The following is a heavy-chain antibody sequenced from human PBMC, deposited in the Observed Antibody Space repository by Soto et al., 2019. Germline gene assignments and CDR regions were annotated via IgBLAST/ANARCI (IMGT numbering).Heavy chain of an antibody. CDR1: GFTFSSYA. Sequence: QVQLVESGGGEVQPGRSLRLSCAASGFTFSSYAMHWVRQAPGKGLEWVAVISYDGSNKYYADSVKGRFTISRDNSKNTLYLQMNSLRAEDTAVYYCARQYYDFGSGYFGPDGWGQGTLVTVSS. CDR2: ISYDGSNK. J-gene: IGHJ4*02. D-gene: IGHD3-3*01. V-gene: IGHV3-30-3*01. CDR3: ARQYYDFGSGYFGPDG.